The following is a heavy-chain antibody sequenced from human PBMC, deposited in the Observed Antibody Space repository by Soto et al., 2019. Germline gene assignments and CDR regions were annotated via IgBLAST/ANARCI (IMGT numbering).Heavy chain of an antibody. Sequence: VRLQESGPGLVKSSQTLSLTCPVSGGSINSADYYWSWIRQPPGKGLEWIGYSYHSGSIYYNSYLRSRLTISTDTSKNQFSLKLSSVTAADTAVYCCAAVAHRKLMFPFCGVDVWDQGTTVTVSS. CDR1: GGSINSADYY. J-gene: IGHJ6*02. D-gene: IGHD3-10*02. CDR2: SYHSGSI. CDR3: AAVAHRKLMFPFCGVDV. V-gene: IGHV4-30-4*01.